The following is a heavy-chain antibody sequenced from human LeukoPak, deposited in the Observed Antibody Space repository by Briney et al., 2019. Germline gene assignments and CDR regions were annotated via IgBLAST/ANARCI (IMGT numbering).Heavy chain of an antibody. V-gene: IGHV1-2*02. CDR1: GYTFTGYY. CDR2: INPNSGGT. CDR3: ARDPSKKGNNWFDP. D-gene: IGHD3-10*01. Sequence: ASVKVSCKASGYTFTGYYMHWVRQALGQGLEWMGWINPNSGGTNYAQKFQGRVTMTRDTSISTAYMELSRLRSDDTAVYYCARDPSKKGNNWFDPWGQGTLVTVSS. J-gene: IGHJ5*02.